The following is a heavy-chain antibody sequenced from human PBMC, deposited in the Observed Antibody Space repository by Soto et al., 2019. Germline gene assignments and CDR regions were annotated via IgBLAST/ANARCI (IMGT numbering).Heavy chain of an antibody. V-gene: IGHV3-21*01. D-gene: IGHD5-18*01. J-gene: IGHJ5*02. CDR1: VFTFSSYS. Sequence: GSLRLSCAASVFTFSSYSMNWVRQAPGEGLEWVSSISSSSSYIYYADSVKGRFTISRDNAKNSLYLQMNSLRAEDTAVYYCARNVDTVNGWSDWFDPWGQGTLVTVSS. CDR3: ARNVDTVNGWSDWFDP. CDR2: ISSSSSYI.